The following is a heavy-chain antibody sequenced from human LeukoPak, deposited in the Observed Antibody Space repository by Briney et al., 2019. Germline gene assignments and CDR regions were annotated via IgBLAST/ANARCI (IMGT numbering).Heavy chain of an antibody. CDR1: GYSFSTSG. D-gene: IGHD4/OR15-4a*01. V-gene: IGHV3-23*01. CDR3: ARRAGAYSHPYDY. J-gene: IGHJ4*02. Sequence: GGSLRLSCEGFGYSFSTSGMTWVRQAPGKGLEWVSSISGSGGSTDYADSVKGRFTISRGNSKNTLYLQMNSLRAEDTAVYYCARRAGAYSHPYDYWGQGTLVTVSS. CDR2: ISGSGGST.